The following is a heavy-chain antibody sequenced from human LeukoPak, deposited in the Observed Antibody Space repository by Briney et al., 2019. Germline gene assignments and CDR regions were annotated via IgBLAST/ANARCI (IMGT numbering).Heavy chain of an antibody. Sequence: SGGSLRLSCAASGFTFSGFDMHWVRQASGKGLEWVGRIRSKAHSYATAYAASVKGRFTISRDDSKNTAYLQMNSLKTEDTAVYFCTTHTWWGLTWIEYFQHWGQGTLVTVSA. CDR1: GFTFSGFD. CDR3: TTHTWWGLTWIEYFQH. D-gene: IGHD2-8*02. V-gene: IGHV3-73*01. J-gene: IGHJ1*01. CDR2: IRSKAHSYAT.